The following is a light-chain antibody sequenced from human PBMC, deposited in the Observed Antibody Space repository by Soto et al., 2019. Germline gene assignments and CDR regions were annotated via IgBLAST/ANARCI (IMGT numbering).Light chain of an antibody. CDR2: DVS. Sequence: SVLTQPASVSWSPGQSITISCTGTSSDVGGYNYVSWYQQHPGKAPKLMIYDVSNRPSGVSNRFSGSKSGNTASLTISGLQAEDEADYYCNSYTSSSTYVFGTGTKVTVL. CDR1: SSDVGGYNY. V-gene: IGLV2-14*01. J-gene: IGLJ1*01. CDR3: NSYTSSSTYV.